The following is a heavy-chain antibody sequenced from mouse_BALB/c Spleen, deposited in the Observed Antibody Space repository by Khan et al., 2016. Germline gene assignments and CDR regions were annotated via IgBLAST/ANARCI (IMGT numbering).Heavy chain of an antibody. J-gene: IGHJ4*01. D-gene: IGHD2-13*01. CDR1: EYTFTNYG. CDR2: INTNTGEP. V-gene: IGHV9-3*02. Sequence: QIQLVQFGPELKKPGETVKISCKASEYTFTNYGMNWVKQAPGKGLKWMGWINTNTGEPTYAEEFKGRFAFSLEASASTAYLQINNLKNEDSARYFCARTGDYPYYAMDYWGQGTSVTISS. CDR3: ARTGDYPYYAMDY.